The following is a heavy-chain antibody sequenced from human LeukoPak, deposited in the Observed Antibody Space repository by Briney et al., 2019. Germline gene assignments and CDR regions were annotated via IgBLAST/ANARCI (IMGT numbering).Heavy chain of an antibody. V-gene: IGHV4-4*07. CDR3: ARARYCSSTSCSALFDY. Sequence: PSETLSLTCTVSGGSISSYYWSWIRQPAGKGLEWIGRIYTSGSTNYNPSLKSRVTMSVDTSKNQFSLKLSSVTAADTAVYYCARARYCSSTSCSALFDYWGQGTLVTVSS. CDR2: IYTSGST. CDR1: GGSISSYY. D-gene: IGHD2-2*01. J-gene: IGHJ4*02.